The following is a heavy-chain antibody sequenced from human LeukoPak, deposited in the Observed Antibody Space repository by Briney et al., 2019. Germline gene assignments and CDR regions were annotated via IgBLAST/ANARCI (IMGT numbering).Heavy chain of an antibody. Sequence: GGSLRLSCAASGFTLSSYWMHWVGQAPGKGLVWVSRINSDGSSTSYADSVKGRFTISRDNAKNSVYLQMNSLRAEDTAVYYCERRNSWYWDHGILVTVSS. D-gene: IGHD2/OR15-2a*01. V-gene: IGHV3-74*01. CDR1: GFTLSSYW. J-gene: IGHJ4*01. CDR3: ERRNSWY. CDR2: INSDGSST.